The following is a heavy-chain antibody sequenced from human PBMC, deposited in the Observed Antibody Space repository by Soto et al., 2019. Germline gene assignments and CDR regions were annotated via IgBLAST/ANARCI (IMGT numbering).Heavy chain of an antibody. V-gene: IGHV1-2*02. CDR2: INPNSGAT. J-gene: IGHJ5*02. D-gene: IGHD3-3*01. Sequence: VASVRVSCKAFGYTFTGYFMHWVLQAPGQGLELLGWINPNSGATKYAQKFQGRVTLTRDTSINTAYMEMSMLRSDDTAVYYCARGGGTILAPLPWGQGTLVTVSS. CDR3: ARGGGTILAPLP. CDR1: GYTFTGYF.